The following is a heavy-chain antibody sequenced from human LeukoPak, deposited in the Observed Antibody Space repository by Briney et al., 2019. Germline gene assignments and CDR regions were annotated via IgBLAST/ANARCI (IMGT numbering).Heavy chain of an antibody. V-gene: IGHV1-18*01. D-gene: IGHD4-17*01. CDR2: ISAYNGNT. Sequence: ASVKVSCKASGYTFTSYGISWVRQAPGQGLEWMGWISAYNGNTNYAQKLQGRVTMTTDTSTSTAYMELSRLRSDDTAVYYCARDDYGDYAADWGQGTLVTVSS. CDR1: GYTFTSYG. J-gene: IGHJ4*02. CDR3: ARDDYGDYAAD.